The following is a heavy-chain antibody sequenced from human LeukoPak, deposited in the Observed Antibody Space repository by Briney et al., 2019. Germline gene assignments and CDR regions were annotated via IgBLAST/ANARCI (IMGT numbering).Heavy chain of an antibody. Sequence: GGSLRLSCAASGFTFSSYSMNWVRHAPGKGLEWVSSISSSSSYIYYADSVKGRFTISRDNAKNSLYLQMNSLRAEETAVYYSARYFSGSRDAFDIWGQGTIVTVSS. CDR1: GFTFSSYS. CDR3: ARYFSGSRDAFDI. D-gene: IGHD1-26*01. CDR2: ISSSSSYI. V-gene: IGHV3-21*01. J-gene: IGHJ3*02.